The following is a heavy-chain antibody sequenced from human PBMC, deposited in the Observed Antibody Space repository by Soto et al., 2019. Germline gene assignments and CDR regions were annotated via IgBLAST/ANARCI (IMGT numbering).Heavy chain of an antibody. CDR2: IYYSGST. Sequence: SETLSLTCTVSGGSISSSSYYWGWIRQPPGKGLEWIGSIYYSGSTYYNPSLKSRVTISVDTSKNQFSLKLSSVTAADTAVYYCARLGCSSTSCYAPTYYYGMDVWGQGTTVTVSS. CDR1: GGSISSSSYY. J-gene: IGHJ6*02. CDR3: ARLGCSSTSCYAPTYYYGMDV. D-gene: IGHD2-2*01. V-gene: IGHV4-39*01.